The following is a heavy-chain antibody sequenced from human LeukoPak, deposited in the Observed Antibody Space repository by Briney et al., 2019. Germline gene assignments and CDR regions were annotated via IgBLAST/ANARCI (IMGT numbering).Heavy chain of an antibody. CDR1: GFTFSSYG. CDR2: ISYDGSNK. Sequence: GGSLRLSCAASGFTFSSYGMHWVRQAPGKGLEWVAVISYDGSNKYYADSVKGRFAISRDNSKNTLYLQMNSLRAEDTAVYYCAKDRDIVVVPAANIDYWGQGTLVTVSS. V-gene: IGHV3-30*18. J-gene: IGHJ4*02. D-gene: IGHD2-2*01. CDR3: AKDRDIVVVPAANIDY.